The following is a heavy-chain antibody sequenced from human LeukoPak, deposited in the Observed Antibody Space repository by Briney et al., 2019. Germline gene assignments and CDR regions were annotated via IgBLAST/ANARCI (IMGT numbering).Heavy chain of an antibody. V-gene: IGHV1-18*01. D-gene: IGHD3-22*01. Sequence: ASVKVSCKASGYTFTSYGIGWGRQAPGQGLEWMGWISAYNGNTNYAQKLQGRVTMTTDTSTSTAYMELRSLRSDDTAVYYCAREMYYDSSGYYSGFDPWGQGTLVTVSS. CDR3: AREMYYDSSGYYSGFDP. CDR1: GYTFTSYG. CDR2: ISAYNGNT. J-gene: IGHJ5*02.